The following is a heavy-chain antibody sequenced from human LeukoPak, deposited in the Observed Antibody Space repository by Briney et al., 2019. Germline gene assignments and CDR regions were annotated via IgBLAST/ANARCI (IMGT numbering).Heavy chain of an antibody. CDR3: ARPEAFSGMDV. Sequence: ASVKVSCKASGYTFTSYDINWVRPATGQGLEWMGWMNPNSGNTGYAQRFQGRVTMTRNTSISTAYMELSSLRSEDTAVYYCARPEAFSGMDVWGQGTTVTVSS. CDR1: GYTFTSYD. D-gene: IGHD1-14*01. V-gene: IGHV1-8*01. J-gene: IGHJ6*02. CDR2: MNPNSGNT.